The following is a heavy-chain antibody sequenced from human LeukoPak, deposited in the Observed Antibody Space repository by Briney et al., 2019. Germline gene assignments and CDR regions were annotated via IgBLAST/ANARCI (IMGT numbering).Heavy chain of an antibody. CDR1: GFTFDDYG. CDR2: INWNGGST. CDR3: AKDLSGMGYNDAFDI. V-gene: IGHV3-20*04. J-gene: IGHJ3*02. Sequence: PGGSLRLSCAASGFTFDDYGMSWVRQAPGKGLEWVSGINWNGGSTGYADSVKGRFTISRDNSKNTLYLQMNSLRAEDTAVYYCAKDLSGMGYNDAFDIWGQGTMVTVSS. D-gene: IGHD1-14*01.